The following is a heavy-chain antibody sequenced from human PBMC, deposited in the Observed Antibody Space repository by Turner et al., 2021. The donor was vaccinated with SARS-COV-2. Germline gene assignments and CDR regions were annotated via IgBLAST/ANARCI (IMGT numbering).Heavy chain of an antibody. Sequence: EVQLLESGGGLVQPGGFLRLSCAASRLTFSNYAMSWVRQAPGKGLEWVSAISGSGDTTCYADSVKGRFSISRDNSKNTMYLQMNSLRAEDTAVYYCAKDRIVGATMGASRDWGQGILVTVSS. CDR2: ISGSGDTT. D-gene: IGHD1-26*01. J-gene: IGHJ4*02. CDR3: AKDRIVGATMGASRD. CDR1: RLTFSNYA. V-gene: IGHV3-23*01.